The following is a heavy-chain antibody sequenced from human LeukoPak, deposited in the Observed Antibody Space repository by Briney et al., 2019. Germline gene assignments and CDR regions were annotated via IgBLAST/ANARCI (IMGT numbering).Heavy chain of an antibody. J-gene: IGHJ6*02. CDR3: PRSYHRSGNGPPREYFYFYHGMDV. Sequence: SETLSLTCTVSGGSINNYYWSWIRQSPGKGLEWIAYMYYSESTNYNPSLASRVSISIATSKNHFSLKLTSVTAADTAVYYCPRSYHRSGNGPPREYFYFYHGMDVWGQGTTVTVSS. V-gene: IGHV4-59*01. D-gene: IGHD3-10*01. CDR2: MYYSEST. CDR1: GGSINNYY.